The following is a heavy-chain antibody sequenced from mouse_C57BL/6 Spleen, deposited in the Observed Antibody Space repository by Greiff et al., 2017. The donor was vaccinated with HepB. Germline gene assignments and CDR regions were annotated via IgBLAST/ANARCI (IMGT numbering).Heavy chain of an antibody. CDR1: GYTFTSYW. CDR2: IYPGSGST. D-gene: IGHD1-1*01. J-gene: IGHJ4*01. CDR3: ARDYGSSPYAMDY. Sequence: QVQLKQPGAELVKPGASVKMSCKASGYTFTSYWITWVKQRPGQGLEWIGDIYPGSGSTNYNEKFKSKATLTVDTSSSTAYMQLSSLTSEDSAVYYCARDYGSSPYAMDYWGQGTSVTVSS. V-gene: IGHV1-55*01.